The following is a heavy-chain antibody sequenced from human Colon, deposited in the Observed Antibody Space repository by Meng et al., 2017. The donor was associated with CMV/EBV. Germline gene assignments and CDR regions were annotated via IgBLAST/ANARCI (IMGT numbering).Heavy chain of an antibody. V-gene: IGHV5-51*01. J-gene: IGHJ4*02. CDR3: ATRLYYDSSVGDY. CDR2: IYPGDSDT. D-gene: IGHD3-22*01. Sequence: GESLKISCKGSGYSSTSYWIGWVRQMPGKGLEWMGIIYPGDSDTRYSPSFQGQVTISADKSISAAYLQWSSLKASDTAMYYCATRLYYDSSVGDYWGQGTLVTVSS. CDR1: GYSSTSYW.